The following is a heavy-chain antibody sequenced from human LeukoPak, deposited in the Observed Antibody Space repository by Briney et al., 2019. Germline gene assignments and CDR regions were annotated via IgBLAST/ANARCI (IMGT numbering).Heavy chain of an antibody. CDR2: ISSDENNK. D-gene: IGHD4-17*01. V-gene: IGHV3-30-3*01. Sequence: PGGSLRLSCVASGLTLSREGLHWVRQAPGKGLEWVAVISSDENNKYYADSVKGRFTISRDNSKNTLYIQMNSLRAEDTAVYYCAIDIGGLDGDGLDYWGQGTLVTVSS. CDR3: AIDIGGLDGDGLDY. CDR1: GLTLSREG. J-gene: IGHJ4*02.